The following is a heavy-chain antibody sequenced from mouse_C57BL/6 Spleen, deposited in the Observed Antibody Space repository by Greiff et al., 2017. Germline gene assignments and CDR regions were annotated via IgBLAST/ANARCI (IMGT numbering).Heavy chain of an antibody. CDR2: ISYDGSN. Sequence: EVHLVESGPGLVKPSQSLSLTCSVTGYSITSGYYWNWIRQFPGNKLEWMGYISYDGSNNYHPSLKNRISITRDTSKNQFFLKLNSVTTEDTATYYCARGGGVYDAMHYWGQGTSVPVSS. J-gene: IGHJ4*01. CDR3: ARGGGVYDAMHY. V-gene: IGHV3-6*01. CDR1: GYSITSGYY. D-gene: IGHD2-3*01.